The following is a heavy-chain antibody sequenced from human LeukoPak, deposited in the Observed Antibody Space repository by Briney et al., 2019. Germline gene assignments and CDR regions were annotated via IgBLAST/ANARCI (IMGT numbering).Heavy chain of an antibody. J-gene: IGHJ4*02. CDR2: ITASGTAM. Sequence: GALRLSCAASGFTFSSYSMNWVRQAPGKGLEWVSHITASGTAMFYADSVKGRFTISRDNAKNSLYLQMNSLRGDDTAVYYCAKDVGKWESLHFFDYWGQGTLVTVSS. CDR1: GFTFSSYS. V-gene: IGHV3-48*01. D-gene: IGHD1-26*01. CDR3: AKDVGKWESLHFFDY.